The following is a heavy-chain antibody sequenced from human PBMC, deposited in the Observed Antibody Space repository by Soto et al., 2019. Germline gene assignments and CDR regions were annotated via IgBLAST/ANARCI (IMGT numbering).Heavy chain of an antibody. CDR2: INPNSGGT. D-gene: IGHD5-18*01. J-gene: IGHJ6*02. CDR3: AREPYSDTAMVSYYYGMDV. Sequence: TSVKVSCEASGYSFTGYYMHWVRQAPGQGLEWMGWINPNSGGTNYAQKFQGWVTMARDTSISTAYMELSRLRSDDTAVYYCAREPYSDTAMVSYYYGMDVWGQGTTVTVSS. CDR1: GYSFTGYY. V-gene: IGHV1-2*04.